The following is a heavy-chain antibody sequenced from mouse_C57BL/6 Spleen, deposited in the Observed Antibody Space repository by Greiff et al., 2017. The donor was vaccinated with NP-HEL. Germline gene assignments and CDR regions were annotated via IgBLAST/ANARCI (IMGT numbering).Heavy chain of an antibody. CDR1: GYTFTEYT. Sequence: VKLQESGAELVKPGASVKLSCKASGYTFTEYTIHWVKQRSGQGLEWIGWFYPGSGSIKYNEKFKDKATLTADKSSSTVYMALSRLTSEDSAVYFCARHAFTTVGGQAMDYWGQGTSVTVSS. CDR3: ARHAFTTVGGQAMDY. V-gene: IGHV1-62-2*01. CDR2: FYPGSGSI. D-gene: IGHD1-1*01. J-gene: IGHJ4*01.